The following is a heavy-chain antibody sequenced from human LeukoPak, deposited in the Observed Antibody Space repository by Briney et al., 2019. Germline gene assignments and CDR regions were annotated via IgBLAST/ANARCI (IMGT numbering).Heavy chain of an antibody. J-gene: IGHJ3*02. D-gene: IGHD2-15*01. V-gene: IGHV4-4*07. Sequence: SETLSLTCAVYGGSFSGYYWSWLRQPAGKGLEWIGRIYTSGSTNYNPSLKSRVTISVDTSKNQFSLKLSSVTAADTAMYYCAREDIVVFNDAFDIWGQGTMVTVSS. CDR1: GGSFSGYY. CDR3: AREDIVVFNDAFDI. CDR2: IYTSGST.